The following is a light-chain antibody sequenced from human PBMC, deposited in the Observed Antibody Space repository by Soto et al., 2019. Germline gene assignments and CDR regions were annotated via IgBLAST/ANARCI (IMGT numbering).Light chain of an antibody. V-gene: IGKV3-15*01. J-gene: IGKJ2*01. CDR3: QQYNNWPPYT. Sequence: EIVMTQSPATLSVSPGERATLSCGASQSVGANLAWFQQKPGQAPRLLIYGASTRATGIPARFSGSGSGTEFTLTISSLQSEDFAVYYCQQYNNWPPYTFGQGTKLEIK. CDR1: QSVGAN. CDR2: GAS.